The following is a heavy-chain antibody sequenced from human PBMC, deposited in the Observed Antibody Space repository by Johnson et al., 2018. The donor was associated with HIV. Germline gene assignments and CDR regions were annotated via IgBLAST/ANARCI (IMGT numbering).Heavy chain of an antibody. CDR3: ARDRGGATAFDI. CDR1: GFTFSSYA. D-gene: IGHD5-12*01. Sequence: QVQLVESGGGVVQPGRSLRLSCAASGFTFSSYAMHWVRQAPGKGLEWVAVISYDGSNKYYADSVKGRFTISRDNSKNTLYLQMNSLRAEDTAVYYCARDRGGATAFDIWGLGTMVTVSS. V-gene: IGHV3-30*04. J-gene: IGHJ3*02. CDR2: ISYDGSNK.